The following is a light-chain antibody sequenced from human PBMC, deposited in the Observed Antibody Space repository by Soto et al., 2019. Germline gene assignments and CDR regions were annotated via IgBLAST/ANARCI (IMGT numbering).Light chain of an antibody. Sequence: DIVMTQSPDSLAASLGERATINCKSSQSVLYSSNNKNYLAWYQQKPGQPPKLLIYWASTRESGVPDRFSGSGSGTDVTLTISSLQAEDVALYYCQQYYSTPQTFGQGTKLEIK. V-gene: IGKV4-1*01. J-gene: IGKJ2*01. CDR1: QSVLYSSNNKNY. CDR2: WAS. CDR3: QQYYSTPQT.